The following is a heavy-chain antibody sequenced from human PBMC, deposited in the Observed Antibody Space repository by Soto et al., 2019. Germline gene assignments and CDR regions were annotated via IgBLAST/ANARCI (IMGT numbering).Heavy chain of an antibody. Sequence: GALRLSCAASGFTFSTYSMNWVRQAPGKGLEWVSYISGTTNSIYYADSVKGRFTISRDNARNSLYLQMNSLRDEDTAVYYCARAKYSENYKFYYYGLDVWGQGTTVTVSS. CDR1: GFTFSTYS. CDR3: ARAKYSENYKFYYYGLDV. V-gene: IGHV3-48*02. CDR2: ISGTTNSI. J-gene: IGHJ6*02. D-gene: IGHD1-26*01.